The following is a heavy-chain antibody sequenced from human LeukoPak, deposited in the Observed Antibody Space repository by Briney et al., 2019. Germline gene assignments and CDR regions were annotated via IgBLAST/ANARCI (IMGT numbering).Heavy chain of an antibody. Sequence: GGSLRLSCAASGFTLDDYGMIGVPQAPGRGWVGVSGINWNGGSKGYADSVRGRFTFSRDNPKNSLYLQMNSLRAEDTALCHCARDRDWNDARSSGTDVWGQGTTVTVSS. CDR1: GFTLDDYG. CDR3: ARDRDWNDARSSGTDV. J-gene: IGHJ6*02. V-gene: IGHV3-20*01. CDR2: INWNGGSK. D-gene: IGHD1-1*01.